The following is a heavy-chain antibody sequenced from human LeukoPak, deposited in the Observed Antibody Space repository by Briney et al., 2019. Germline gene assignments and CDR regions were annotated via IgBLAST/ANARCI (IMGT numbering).Heavy chain of an antibody. CDR3: ARRLTQYDCFDP. D-gene: IGHD2-2*01. Sequence: SQTLSLTCAISGDSVSSNSVTWNWIRQSPSRGLEWLGRTYYRSTWYNDYAVSVRGRITVNPDASRNQFSLHLNSVTPEDTAVYYCARRLTQYDCFDPWGQGILVTVSS. J-gene: IGHJ5*02. V-gene: IGHV6-1*01. CDR2: TYYRSTWYN. CDR1: GDSVSSNSVT.